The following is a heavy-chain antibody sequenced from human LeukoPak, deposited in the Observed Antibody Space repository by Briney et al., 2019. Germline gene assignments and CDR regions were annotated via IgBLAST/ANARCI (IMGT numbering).Heavy chain of an antibody. Sequence: ASVKVSCKASGYTFTSYGISWVRQAPGQGREWMGWISAYNGNTNYAQKLQGRVTMTTDTSTSTAYMELRSLRSDDTAVYYCARVLWFGEPQYYFDYWGQGTLVTVSS. CDR1: GYTFTSYG. D-gene: IGHD3-10*01. V-gene: IGHV1-18*01. CDR2: ISAYNGNT. CDR3: ARVLWFGEPQYYFDY. J-gene: IGHJ4*02.